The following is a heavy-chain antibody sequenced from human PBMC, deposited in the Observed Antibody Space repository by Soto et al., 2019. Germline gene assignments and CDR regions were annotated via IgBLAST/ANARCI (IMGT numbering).Heavy chain of an antibody. J-gene: IGHJ4*02. Sequence: QVQLVESGGGVVQPGRSLRLSCAASGFTFSSYGMHWVRQAPGKGLEWVAVIWYDGSNKYYADSVKGRFTISRDNSKNTRYLQMNSLRAEDTAVYCCARGGVYCSCGSCQGCDYWGLGTLVTVSS. CDR3: ARGGVYCSCGSCQGCDY. CDR1: GFTFSSYG. V-gene: IGHV3-33*01. CDR2: IWYDGSNK. D-gene: IGHD2-15*01.